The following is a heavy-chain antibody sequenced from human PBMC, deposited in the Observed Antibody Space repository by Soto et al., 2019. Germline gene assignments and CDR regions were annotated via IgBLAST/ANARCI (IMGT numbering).Heavy chain of an antibody. CDR1: GFSLNTNAVG. CDR2: LYWDDDK. CDR3: AHRGVRYSSGENFDP. J-gene: IGHJ5*02. V-gene: IGHV2-5*02. D-gene: IGHD6-19*01. Sequence: QITLKESGPTLVKPTQTLTLTCTFSGFSLNTNAVGVAWIRQPPGKALEWLALLYWDDDKRYSPYLKSRLTSPTDTSKNQVVITMSDMDPEDTATYYCAHRGVRYSSGENFDPWGQGTLVTVSS.